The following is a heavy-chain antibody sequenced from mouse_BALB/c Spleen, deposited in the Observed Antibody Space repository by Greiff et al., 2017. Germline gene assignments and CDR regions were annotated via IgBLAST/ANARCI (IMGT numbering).Heavy chain of an antibody. CDR1: GFTFSSYY. D-gene: IGHD2-4*01. Sequence: EVKVVESGGGLVKLGGSLKLSCAASGFTFSSYYMSWVRQTPEKRLELVAAINSNGGSTYYPDTVKGRFTISRDNAKNTLYLQMSSLKSEDTALYYCARHDYDHAMDYWGQGTSVTVSS. J-gene: IGHJ4*01. V-gene: IGHV5-6-2*01. CDR2: INSNGGST. CDR3: ARHDYDHAMDY.